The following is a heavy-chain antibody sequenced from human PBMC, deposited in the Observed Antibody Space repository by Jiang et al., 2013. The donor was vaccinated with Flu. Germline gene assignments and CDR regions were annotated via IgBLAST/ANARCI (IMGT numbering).Heavy chain of an antibody. CDR3: AVPPXTSCSSGVCSAPYFGQ. J-gene: IGHJ4*02. V-gene: IGHV1-69*01. D-gene: IGHD2-15*01. CDR2: LIPMFGTP. Sequence: GAEVKISCKASGDTFNNYAFSWVRQAPGQGLEWMGALIPMFGTPNNAQKFRGRVTITADESTSTVYMELSSLTSQDTAVYYCAVPPXTSCSSGVCSAPYFGQWGQGTLVTV. CDR1: GDTFNNYA.